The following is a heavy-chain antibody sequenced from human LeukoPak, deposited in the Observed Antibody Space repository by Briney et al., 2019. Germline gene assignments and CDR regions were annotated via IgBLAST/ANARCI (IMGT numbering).Heavy chain of an antibody. J-gene: IGHJ4*02. V-gene: IGHV3-30*18. Sequence: GGSLRLSCAASGFTFSSHGMRWVRQTPGKGLEWVAVISYDGSNKFYGESMKGRFTISRDNSKNTVHLQMNNLRPEDTAVYFCVKELYGKSFFDFWGQGALVTVSS. CDR1: GFTFSSHG. D-gene: IGHD3-16*02. CDR2: ISYDGSNK. CDR3: VKELYGKSFFDF.